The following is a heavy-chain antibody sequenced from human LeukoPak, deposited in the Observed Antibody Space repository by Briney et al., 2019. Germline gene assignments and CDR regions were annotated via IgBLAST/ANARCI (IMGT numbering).Heavy chain of an antibody. D-gene: IGHD4-17*01. CDR1: AVTFRTYS. CDR3: ARGLDYGYDSGN. J-gene: IGHJ4*02. Sequence: PGGSLRLSCAASAVTFRTYSMNWVRQTPGKGLEWVSSISPSGTYIYYADLVKGRFTISRDNAKNSLSLHMNSLRVDDTALYYCARGLDYGYDSGNCGQGTLVTVSS. CDR2: ISPSGTYI. V-gene: IGHV3-21*01.